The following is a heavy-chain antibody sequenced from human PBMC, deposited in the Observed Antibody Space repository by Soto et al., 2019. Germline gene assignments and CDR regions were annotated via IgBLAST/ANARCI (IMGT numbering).Heavy chain of an antibody. J-gene: IGHJ2*01. V-gene: IGHV1-69*12. CDR3: ARDRALRSPPEYWYFDL. D-gene: IGHD4-17*01. CDR1: GGTFSSYA. CDR2: IIPIFGTA. Sequence: QVQLVQSGAEVKKPGSSVKVSCKASGGTFSSYAISWVRQAPGQGLEWMGGIIPIFGTANYAQKVQGRVTITADESTSTAYMELSSLRSEDTAVYYCARDRALRSPPEYWYFDLWGRGTLVTVSS.